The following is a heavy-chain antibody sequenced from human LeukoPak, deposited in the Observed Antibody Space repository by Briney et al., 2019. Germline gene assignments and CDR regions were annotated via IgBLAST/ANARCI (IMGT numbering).Heavy chain of an antibody. Sequence: PGGSLRLSCAASGFTFTDYYMSWVRQAPGKGLEWVSYISNSGDIKYYADSVKGRFTSSRDNAKNSLYLQMNSLRAEDTALYYCAKDSTVKALGDYFDYWGQGTRVTVSS. V-gene: IGHV3-11*01. CDR1: GFTFTDYY. D-gene: IGHD2/OR15-2a*01. CDR3: AKDSTVKALGDYFDY. CDR2: ISNSGDIK. J-gene: IGHJ4*02.